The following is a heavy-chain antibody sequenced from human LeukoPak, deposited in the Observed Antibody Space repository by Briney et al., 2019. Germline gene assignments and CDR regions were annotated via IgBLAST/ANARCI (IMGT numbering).Heavy chain of an antibody. CDR3: ARDRSSSSYYYYGMDV. V-gene: IGHV4-61*02. CDR2: IYTSGST. J-gene: IGHJ6*02. Sequence: SETLSLTCTVSGGSISSGSYYWSWIRQPAGKGLEWIGRIYTSGSTNYNPSLKSRVTISVDTSKNQFSLKLSSVTAADTAVCYCARDRSSSSYYYYGMDVWGQGTTVTVSS. D-gene: IGHD6-6*01. CDR1: GGSISSGSYY.